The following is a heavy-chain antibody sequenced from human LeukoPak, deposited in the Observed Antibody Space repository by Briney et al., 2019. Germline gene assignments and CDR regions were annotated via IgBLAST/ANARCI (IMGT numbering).Heavy chain of an antibody. V-gene: IGHV3-33*06. CDR2: IWYDGSNK. J-gene: IGHJ3*02. CDR3: AKDSEGYSSSSGAFDI. D-gene: IGHD6-6*01. Sequence: QPGRSLRLSCAASGLTFSSDGMHWVRQAPGKGLDWVAVIWYDGSNKYYADSVKGRFTISRDNTKNTLYLQMNSLRAEDTAVYYCAKDSEGYSSSSGAFDIWGQGTMVTVSS. CDR1: GLTFSSDG.